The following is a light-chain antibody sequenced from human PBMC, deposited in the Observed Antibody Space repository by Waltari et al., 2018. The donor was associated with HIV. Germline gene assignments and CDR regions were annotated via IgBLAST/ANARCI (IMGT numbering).Light chain of an antibody. V-gene: IGKV2-30*02. Sequence: DSVMTQSPLPLPVTLGQPAAISCRSTESLVHSDGYTFFNWFHQSPGQPPRRLIYKVFLRDSGVPDRISGSGSATEFTLKISRVEAEDVGIYYCMQGSHWPYTFGQGTKLEI. CDR1: ESLVHSDGYTF. CDR3: MQGSHWPYT. J-gene: IGKJ2*01. CDR2: KVF.